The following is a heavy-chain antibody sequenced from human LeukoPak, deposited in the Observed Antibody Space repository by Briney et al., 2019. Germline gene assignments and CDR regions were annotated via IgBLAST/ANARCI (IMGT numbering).Heavy chain of an antibody. Sequence: ASVKVSCKASGYTFTAYNIHWVRQAPGQGLEWMGWITPNSGATNYAQQFQARVTMTRDTSISTAYMELNNLISDDSAVYYCARGMGSGTYRRFDFWGQGTLVTVSS. CDR3: ARGMGSGTYRRFDF. CDR2: ITPNSGAT. J-gene: IGHJ4*02. V-gene: IGHV1-2*02. CDR1: GYTFTAYN. D-gene: IGHD3-10*01.